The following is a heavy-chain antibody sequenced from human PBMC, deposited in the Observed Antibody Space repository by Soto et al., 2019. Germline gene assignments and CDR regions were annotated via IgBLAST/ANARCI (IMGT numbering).Heavy chain of an antibody. V-gene: IGHV4-59*01. CDR3: ARALPVGYCSGGSCYPPLYGMDA. CDR2: IYYSGST. Sequence: SETLSLTCTVSGGSISSYYWSWIRQPPGKGLEWIGYIYYSGSTNYNPSLKSRVTISVDASKNQFSLKLSSVTAADTAVYYCARALPVGYCSGGSCYPPLYGMDAWGQGTTVTVSS. J-gene: IGHJ6*02. D-gene: IGHD2-15*01. CDR1: GGSISSYY.